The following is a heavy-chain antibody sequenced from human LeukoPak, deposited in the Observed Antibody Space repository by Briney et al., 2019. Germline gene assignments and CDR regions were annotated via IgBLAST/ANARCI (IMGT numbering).Heavy chain of an antibody. J-gene: IGHJ3*02. CDR2: INPDTGGT. CDR3: ARDLGGMTKNAFDM. D-gene: IGHD2-15*01. V-gene: IGHV1-2*02. CDR1: GYTFTGYY. Sequence: ASVKVSCKASGYTFTGYYLHWVRQAPGQGLEWMGWINPDTGGTTYAQKFQGRVTMTRDTSISSAYMELSSLRSDDTAVYFCARDLGGMTKNAFDMWGQGTMVTVSS.